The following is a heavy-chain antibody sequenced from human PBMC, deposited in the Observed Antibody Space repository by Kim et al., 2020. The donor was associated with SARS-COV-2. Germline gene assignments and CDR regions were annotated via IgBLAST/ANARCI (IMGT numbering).Heavy chain of an antibody. CDR3: ARGVHKSNRATLLRGVKAGYDH. Sequence: SETLSLTCAVYGGSISGYYWGWIRQTPGKGLEWIGEVLDSGSTNYNPSLKSRVTISVDPSKNQFSLKQTSVTAADTAIYYCARGVHKSNRATLLRGVKAGYDHWGQGTLVTVSS. D-gene: IGHD3-10*01. V-gene: IGHV4-34*01. CDR2: VLDSGST. CDR1: GGSISGYY. J-gene: IGHJ4*02.